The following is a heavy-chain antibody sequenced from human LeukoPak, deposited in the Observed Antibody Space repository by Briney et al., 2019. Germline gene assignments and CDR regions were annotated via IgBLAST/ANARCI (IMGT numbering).Heavy chain of an antibody. V-gene: IGHV3-66*01. CDR1: GFTVSSNF. CDR2: IYSGGGT. CDR3: ARDGKTSYYGSGGWYFDL. J-gene: IGHJ2*01. Sequence: GGSLRLSCAASGFTVSSNFMSWVRQAPGKGLEWVSVIYSGGGTYYADSVRGRFIISRDNSENTLYLQMNSLRAEDTAVYYCARDGKTSYYGSGGWYFDLWGRGTLVTVSS. D-gene: IGHD3-10*01.